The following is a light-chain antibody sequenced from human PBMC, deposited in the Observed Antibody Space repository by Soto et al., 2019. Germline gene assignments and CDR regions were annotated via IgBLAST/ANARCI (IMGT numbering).Light chain of an antibody. CDR3: LLYYGGAVV. V-gene: IGLV7-43*01. J-gene: IGLJ2*01. Sequence: QAVVTQEPSLTVSPGGTVTLTCASSTGAVTSGYYPNWCQQKPGQAPRALIYSTSNKHYWTPARFSGSLLGGKAALTLSGVQPEDEAEYYCLLYYGGAVVFCGGTKVTVL. CDR1: TGAVTSGYY. CDR2: STS.